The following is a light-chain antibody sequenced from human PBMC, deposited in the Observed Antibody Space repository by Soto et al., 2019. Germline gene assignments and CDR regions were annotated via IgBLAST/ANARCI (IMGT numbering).Light chain of an antibody. Sequence: QSVLTQPPSVSAAPGQKVTISCSGSSSNIGNNYVSWYQQLPGTAPKLLIYDNNKRPSGIPDRFSGSKSGTSATLGITGLQTGDEVDYYCGTWDSSLTAARVFGGGTKVTVL. CDR3: GTWDSSLTAARV. CDR1: SSNIGNNY. V-gene: IGLV1-51*01. CDR2: DNN. J-gene: IGLJ3*02.